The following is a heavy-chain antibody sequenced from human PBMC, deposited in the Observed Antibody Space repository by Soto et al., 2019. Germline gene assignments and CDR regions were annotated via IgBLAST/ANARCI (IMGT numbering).Heavy chain of an antibody. J-gene: IGHJ4*01. CDR2: INSDGSGT. V-gene: IGHV3-74*01. CDR3: ATLPRGNTAIDY. D-gene: IGHD3-10*01. Sequence: EMQLVESGGGLVQPGGSLRLSCAASGFTFSSYWMHWVRQAPGKGPVWVSRINSDGSGTNYADSVKGRLTISRDNATNILYLQMNILRAEDTAVYHCATLPRGNTAIDYCVQGTLVTVSS. CDR1: GFTFSSYW.